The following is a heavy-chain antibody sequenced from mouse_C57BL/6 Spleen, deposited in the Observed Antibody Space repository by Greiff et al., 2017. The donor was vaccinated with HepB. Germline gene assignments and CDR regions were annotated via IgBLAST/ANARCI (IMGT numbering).Heavy chain of an antibody. CDR3: ARHEDRSLLFDY. J-gene: IGHJ2*01. Sequence: LVESGAELVKPGASVKLSCKASGYTFTEYTIHWVKQRSGQGLEWIGWFYPGSGSIKYNEKFKDKATLTADKSSSTVYMELSRLTSEASAVYFCARHEDRSLLFDYWGQGTTLTVSS. D-gene: IGHD2-10*01. CDR1: GYTFTEYT. CDR2: FYPGSGSI. V-gene: IGHV1-62-2*01.